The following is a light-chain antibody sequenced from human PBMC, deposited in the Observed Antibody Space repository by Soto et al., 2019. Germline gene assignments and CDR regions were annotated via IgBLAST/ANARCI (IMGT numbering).Light chain of an antibody. V-gene: IGLV2-14*01. CDR1: SSDVGGYNY. J-gene: IGLJ3*02. Sequence: QSALTQPASVSGSPGQSITISCTGTSSDVGGYNYVSWYQQHPGKAPKLMIYEVSNRPSGVSNRFSGSKSGNTASLTISGLQAEDEADYYCSSYTSSRTLEFGGGTQLTVL. CDR3: SSYTSSRTLE. CDR2: EVS.